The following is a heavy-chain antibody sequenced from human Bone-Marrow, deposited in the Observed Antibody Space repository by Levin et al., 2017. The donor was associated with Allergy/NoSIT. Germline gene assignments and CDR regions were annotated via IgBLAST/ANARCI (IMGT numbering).Heavy chain of an antibody. D-gene: IGHD6-19*01. CDR1: GFSVGSHF. CDR3: ARGQYKSGWFFDN. V-gene: IGHV3-53*01. CDR2: IYSGGSS. J-gene: IGHJ4*02. Sequence: GESLKISCAASGFSVGSHFMSWVRQAPGKGLEWVSVIYSGGSSYYVDSVQGRFTISRDTSKNALYLQMNSLKAEDTAVYFCARGQYKSGWFFDNWGQGTLVTVSS.